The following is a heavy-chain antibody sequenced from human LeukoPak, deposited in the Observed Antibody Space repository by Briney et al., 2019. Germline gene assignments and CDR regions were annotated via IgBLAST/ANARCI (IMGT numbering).Heavy chain of an antibody. V-gene: IGHV3-49*03. Sequence: PGRSLRLSCTASGFTFGDYAMSWFRQAPGKGLEWVGFIRSKAYGGTTEYAASVKGRFTISRDDSKSIAYPQMNSLKTEDTAVYYCTRDLRSYYDSSGYFSHYWGQGTLVTVSS. J-gene: IGHJ4*02. CDR3: TRDLRSYYDSSGYFSHY. CDR2: IRSKAYGGTT. D-gene: IGHD3-22*01. CDR1: GFTFGDYA.